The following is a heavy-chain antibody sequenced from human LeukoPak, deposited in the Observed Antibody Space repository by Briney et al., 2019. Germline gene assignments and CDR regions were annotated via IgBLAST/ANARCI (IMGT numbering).Heavy chain of an antibody. D-gene: IGHD2-8*02. J-gene: IGHJ3*02. CDR2: IYSGGST. Sequence: GGSLRLSCAASGFTVSSNYMSWVRQAPGKGLEWVSVIYSGGSTYYADSVKGRFAISRDNSKNTLYLQMNSLRAEDTAVYYCASPYTGGPYAFDIWGQGTMVTVSS. V-gene: IGHV3-53*01. CDR1: GFTVSSNY. CDR3: ASPYTGGPYAFDI.